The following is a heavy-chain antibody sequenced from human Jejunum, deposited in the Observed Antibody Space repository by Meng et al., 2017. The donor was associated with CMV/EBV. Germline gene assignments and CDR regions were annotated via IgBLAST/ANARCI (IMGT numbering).Heavy chain of an antibody. D-gene: IGHD3-3*01. J-gene: IGHJ4*02. CDR3: ARLDFWSGYYIDY. CDR1: GGSISSSSYS. Sequence: GGSISSSSYSWGWIRQPPGKGLEWIGSIYYSGSTYYNPSLKSRVTISVDTSKNQFSLKLSSVTAADTAVYYCARLDFWSGYYIDYWGQGTLVTVSS. CDR2: IYYSGST. V-gene: IGHV4-39*01.